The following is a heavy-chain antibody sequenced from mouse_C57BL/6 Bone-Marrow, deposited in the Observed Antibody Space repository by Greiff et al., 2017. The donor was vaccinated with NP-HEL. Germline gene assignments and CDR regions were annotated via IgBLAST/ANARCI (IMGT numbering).Heavy chain of an antibody. CDR1: GYTFTSYG. D-gene: IGHD2-13*01. CDR2: IYPRSGNT. J-gene: IGHJ2*01. V-gene: IGHV1-81*01. Sequence: QVQLQQSGAELARPGASVKLSCKASGYTFTSYGISWVKQRTGQGLEWIGEIYPRSGNTYYNEKFKGKATLTADTSSSTAYMQLSSLTSEDSAVYYCARSDFDWYFDYWGQGTTLTVSS. CDR3: ARSDFDWYFDY.